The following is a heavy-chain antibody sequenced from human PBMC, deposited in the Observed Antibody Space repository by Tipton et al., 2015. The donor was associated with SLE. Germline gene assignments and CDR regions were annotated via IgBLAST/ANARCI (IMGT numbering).Heavy chain of an antibody. D-gene: IGHD3-3*01. J-gene: IGHJ2*01. CDR2: INHSGGT. CDR1: GESFSGYY. Sequence: GLVKPSETLSLTCAVYGESFSGYYWSWIRQPPGKGLEWIGEINHSGGTNYNPSLKSRVTISVDTSKNQFSLKRSSVTAADTAVYYWAREPLEVRKWFDLWGRGTLVTVSS. CDR3: AREPLEVRKWFDL. V-gene: IGHV4-34*01.